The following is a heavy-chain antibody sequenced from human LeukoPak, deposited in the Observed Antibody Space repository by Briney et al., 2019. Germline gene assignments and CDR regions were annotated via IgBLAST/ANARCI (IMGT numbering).Heavy chain of an antibody. Sequence: GGSLRRSCAASGFTFSTYAMNWVRQAPGKGLEWVAVISDDGRHNYYADSVKGRFTISRDNSKSTLYLQMNSLRDDDSAAYFCARVYLERLTAGYFDHWGQGTQVTVSP. D-gene: IGHD2-8*01. CDR1: GFTFSTYA. J-gene: IGHJ4*02. CDR3: ARVYLERLTAGYFDH. V-gene: IGHV3-30*04. CDR2: ISDDGRHN.